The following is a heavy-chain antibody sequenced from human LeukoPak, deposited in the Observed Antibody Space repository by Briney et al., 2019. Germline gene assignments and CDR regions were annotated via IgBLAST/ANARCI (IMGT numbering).Heavy chain of an antibody. D-gene: IGHD3-10*01. J-gene: IGHJ4*02. CDR1: GFSFSDRK. V-gene: IGHV3-11*03. CDR2: ISSTSDYT. CDR3: TTHYRPGSHYNIFDY. Sequence: GGSLRLSCAASGFSFSDRKMNWIRQAPRKGLEWISYISSTSDYTNYAGSVEGRFTISRDNAKNSVYLQLNSLRAEDTAVYYCTTHYRPGSHYNIFDYWGQGTLVTVSS.